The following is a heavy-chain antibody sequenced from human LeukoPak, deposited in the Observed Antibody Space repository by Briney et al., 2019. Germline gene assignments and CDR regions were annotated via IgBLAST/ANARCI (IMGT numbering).Heavy chain of an antibody. V-gene: IGHV1-2*02. J-gene: IGHJ6*03. CDR1: GYTFTGYY. CDR3: ARSRYGSTSTNYYMDV. D-gene: IGHD2-2*01. CDR2: INPNSGGT. Sequence: GASVKVSCKASGYTFTGYYIHWVRQAPGQGLEWMGWINPNSGGTNYAQKFQGRVTMTRDTSISTAYMELSRLRSDDTAVYYCARSRYGSTSTNYYMDVWGKGTTVTVSS.